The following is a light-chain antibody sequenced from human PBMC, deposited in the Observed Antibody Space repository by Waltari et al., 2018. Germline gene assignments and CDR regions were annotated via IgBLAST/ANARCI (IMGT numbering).Light chain of an antibody. Sequence: SCSGSRSNIGSNSVSWYQQVPGTAPKLIRFTNNRRSSGVPDRFSASKSGTSASLAISGLQSEDEADYYCASWDDTLNGLWVFGGGTSLTVL. J-gene: IGLJ3*02. CDR2: TNN. CDR1: RSNIGSNS. CDR3: ASWDDTLNGLWV. V-gene: IGLV1-44*01.